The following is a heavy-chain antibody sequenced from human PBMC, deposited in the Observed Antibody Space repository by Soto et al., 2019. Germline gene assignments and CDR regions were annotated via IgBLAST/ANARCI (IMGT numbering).Heavy chain of an antibody. CDR2: INPKSGGT. Sequence: ASVKVSCKASGYSFTDYHIHWVRQAPGQGLEWLGRINPKSGGTSTAQKFEGWVTMTTDTSISTASMELTRLTSDDTAIYYCARGDSTDCSNGVCSFFYNHDMDVWGQGTTVTVSS. CDR3: ARGDSTDCSNGVCSFFYNHDMDV. CDR1: GYSFTDYH. V-gene: IGHV1-2*04. D-gene: IGHD2-8*01. J-gene: IGHJ6*02.